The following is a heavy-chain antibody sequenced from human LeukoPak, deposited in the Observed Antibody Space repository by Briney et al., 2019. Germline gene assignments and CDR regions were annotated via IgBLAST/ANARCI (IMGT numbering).Heavy chain of an antibody. CDR1: GFTFSSYA. Sequence: GGSLRLSCAASGFTFSSYAMSWVRQAPGKGLEWVSAISGSGGSTYYADSVKGRFTISRDNSMNTLYLQMNSLRAEDTAVYYCAKEGITYYFDSSGYYDYWGQGTLVTVSS. V-gene: IGHV3-23*01. CDR3: AKEGITYYFDSSGYYDY. J-gene: IGHJ4*02. CDR2: ISGSGGST. D-gene: IGHD3-22*01.